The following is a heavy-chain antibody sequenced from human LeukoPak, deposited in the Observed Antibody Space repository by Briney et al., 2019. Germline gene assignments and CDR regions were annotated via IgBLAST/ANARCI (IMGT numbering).Heavy chain of an antibody. V-gene: IGHV3-30*14. J-gene: IGHJ4*02. D-gene: IGHD3-10*01. Sequence: GGSLRLSCAASGFTFSSYVMHWVRQAPGKGLEWVAIISYDGSNEYYADSVKGRFTISRDNSKNTLYLQMNSLRAEDTAVYYCARHLWFGELCYFDYWGQGTLVTVSS. CDR2: ISYDGSNE. CDR3: ARHLWFGELCYFDY. CDR1: GFTFSSYV.